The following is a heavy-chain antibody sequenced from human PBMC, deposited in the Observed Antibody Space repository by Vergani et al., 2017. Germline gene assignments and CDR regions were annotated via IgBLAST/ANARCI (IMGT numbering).Heavy chain of an antibody. CDR3: ARDYYDSSGYRDAFDI. J-gene: IGHJ3*02. CDR2: IYYSGRT. D-gene: IGHD3-22*01. V-gene: IGHV4-31*03. Sequence: QVQLQESGPGLVKPSQTLSLTCTVSGGSISSGGYYWSWIRQHPGKGLGWIGYIYYSGRTYYNPSLKSRVTISVDTSKNQFSLKLSSVTAADTAVYYCARDYYDSSGYRDAFDIWGQGTMVTVSS. CDR1: GGSISSGGYY.